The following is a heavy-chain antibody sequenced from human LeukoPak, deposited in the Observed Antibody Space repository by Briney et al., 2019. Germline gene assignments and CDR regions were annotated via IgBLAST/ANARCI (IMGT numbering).Heavy chain of an antibody. V-gene: IGHV1-18*01. CDR2: ISAYNGNT. CDR3: ARVLKSSGFPSGALDI. Sequence: SVKVSCKASGYTFTSYGISWVRQAPGQGLEWMGWISAYNGNTNYAQKLQGRVTMTTDTSTSTAYMELRSLRSDDTAVYYCARVLKSSGFPSGALDIWGQGTMVTVSS. D-gene: IGHD3-22*01. J-gene: IGHJ3*02. CDR1: GYTFTSYG.